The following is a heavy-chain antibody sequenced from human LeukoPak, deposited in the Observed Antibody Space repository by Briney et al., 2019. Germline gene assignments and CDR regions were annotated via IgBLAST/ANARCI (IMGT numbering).Heavy chain of an antibody. Sequence: GGSLRLSCAASGFTFSDHYMDWVRQAPGKGLEWVGRTRNKANSYTTEYAASVKGRFTISRDDSKNSLYLQMNSLKTEDTAVYYCARWSGTRGNYYMDVWGKGTPVTVSS. CDR3: ARWSGTRGNYYMDV. CDR1: GFTFSDHY. CDR2: TRNKANSYTT. V-gene: IGHV3-72*01. J-gene: IGHJ6*03. D-gene: IGHD1-7*01.